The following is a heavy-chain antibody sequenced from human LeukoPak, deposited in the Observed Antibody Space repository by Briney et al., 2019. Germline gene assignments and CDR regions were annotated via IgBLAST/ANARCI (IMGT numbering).Heavy chain of an antibody. CDR1: GFSLSGYW. V-gene: IGHV3-74*01. CDR3: ARDPRNVGLAP. J-gene: IGHJ5*02. CDR2: NNGDGSTT. D-gene: IGHD2-15*01. Sequence: GGSLRLSCVASGFSLSGYWMYWVRQAPGKGLLYISRNNGDGSTTNYADVVKGRFTMSRDNVKNTLYLQMNSLRVEDTAVYYCARDPRNVGLAPWGQGTLVTVSS.